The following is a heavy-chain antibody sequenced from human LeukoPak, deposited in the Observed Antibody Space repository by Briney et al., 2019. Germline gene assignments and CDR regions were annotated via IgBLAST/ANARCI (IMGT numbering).Heavy chain of an antibody. CDR1: GFIFSTYN. D-gene: IGHD3-22*01. CDR2: ISTGTNHI. Sequence: GSLRLXXAASGFIFSTYNMNWVRQAPGKGLEWVSSISTGTNHIFYADSVKGRFTISRENAKNSLYLQMNSLRAEDTAVYYCARRDSGGYCFDYWGQGTLVTVSS. V-gene: IGHV3-21*06. J-gene: IGHJ4*02. CDR3: ARRDSGGYCFDY.